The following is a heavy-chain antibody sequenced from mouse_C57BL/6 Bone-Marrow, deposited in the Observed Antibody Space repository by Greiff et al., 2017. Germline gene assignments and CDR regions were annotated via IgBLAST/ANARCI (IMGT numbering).Heavy chain of an antibody. CDR1: GYAFTNYL. J-gene: IGHJ4*01. CDR2: INPGSGGT. CDR3: ARRGYDSDVGYAMDY. V-gene: IGHV1-54*01. Sequence: QVQLQQSGAELVRPGTSVKVSCKASGYAFTNYLIEWVKQRPGQGLEWIGVINPGSGGTNYNEKFKGKATLTADKSSSTAYMQLSSLTSEDSAVYFCARRGYDSDVGYAMDYWGQGTSVTVSS. D-gene: IGHD2-4*01.